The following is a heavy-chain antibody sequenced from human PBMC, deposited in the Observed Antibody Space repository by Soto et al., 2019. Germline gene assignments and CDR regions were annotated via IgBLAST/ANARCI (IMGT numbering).Heavy chain of an antibody. V-gene: IGHV3-30-3*01. CDR1: GFTFSSYA. Sequence: GESLKISCAASGFTFSSYAMHWVRQAPGKGLEWVAVISYDGSNKYYADSVKGRFTISRDNSKNTLYLQMNSLRAEDTAVYYCARESGNDFWSGYYLYYYYGMDVWGQGTTVTVSS. D-gene: IGHD3-3*01. CDR2: ISYDGSNK. J-gene: IGHJ6*02. CDR3: ARESGNDFWSGYYLYYYYGMDV.